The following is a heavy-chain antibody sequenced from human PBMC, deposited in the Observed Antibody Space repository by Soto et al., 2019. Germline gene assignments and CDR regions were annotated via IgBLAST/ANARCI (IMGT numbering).Heavy chain of an antibody. D-gene: IGHD3-16*01. CDR2: IYPGYSDT. CDR1: GYSFTSYW. CDR3: ARQEKIMGPDYAYYYYMDV. J-gene: IGHJ6*03. V-gene: IGHV5-51*01. Sequence: GESLKISCKGSGYSFTSYWIGWVRQMPGKGPEWMGIIYPGYSDTRYSPSFQGQVTISADKSISTAYLQWSSLKASDTAMYYCARQEKIMGPDYAYYYYMDVWGKGTTVTVSS.